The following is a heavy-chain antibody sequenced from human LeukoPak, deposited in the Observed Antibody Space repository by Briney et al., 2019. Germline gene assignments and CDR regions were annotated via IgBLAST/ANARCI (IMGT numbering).Heavy chain of an antibody. J-gene: IGHJ4*02. CDR2: ITSSSSAM. D-gene: IGHD3-22*01. CDR3: ARKSGSSGYPLDN. CDR1: GFSFSSYS. Sequence: PGGSLRLSCAASGFSFSSYSMNWVRQAPGKGLEWVTYITSSSSAMHYADAVKGRFAISRDHAKNSPYRHMNSLRAEDTALYYCARKSGSSGYPLDNWGQGTLVTVSS. V-gene: IGHV3-48*01.